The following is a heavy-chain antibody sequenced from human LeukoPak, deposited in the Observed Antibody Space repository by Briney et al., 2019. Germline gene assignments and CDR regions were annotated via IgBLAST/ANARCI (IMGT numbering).Heavy chain of an antibody. Sequence: PGGSLRLSCAASGFTFSSYGMHWVRQAPGKGLEWVSSISSSSSYIYYADSVKGRFTISRDNAKNSLYLQMNSLRAEDTAVYYCATWGDYYDSSGNGYYFDYWGQGTLVTVSS. CDR3: ATWGDYYDSSGNGYYFDY. CDR1: GFTFSSYG. J-gene: IGHJ4*02. V-gene: IGHV3-21*01. CDR2: ISSSSSYI. D-gene: IGHD3-22*01.